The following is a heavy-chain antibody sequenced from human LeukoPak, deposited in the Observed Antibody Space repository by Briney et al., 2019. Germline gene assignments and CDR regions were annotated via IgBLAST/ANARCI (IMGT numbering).Heavy chain of an antibody. CDR2: IIPIFGTA. CDR1: GGTFSSYA. Sequence: ASVKVSCKASGGTFSSYAISWVRQAPGQGLEWMGGIIPIFGTANYAQKFQGRVTITTDESTSTAYMELSSPRSEDTAVYYCAKSGYSGYANYYYYYMDVWGKGTTVTVSS. V-gene: IGHV1-69*05. J-gene: IGHJ6*03. CDR3: AKSGYSGYANYYYYYMDV. D-gene: IGHD5-12*01.